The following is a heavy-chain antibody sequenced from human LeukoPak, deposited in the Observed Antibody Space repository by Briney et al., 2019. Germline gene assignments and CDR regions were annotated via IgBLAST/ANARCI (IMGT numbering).Heavy chain of an antibody. V-gene: IGHV3-23*01. CDR3: AKGTLPSRITVAGPNFDS. J-gene: IGHJ4*02. CDR2: IVGSGGST. CDR1: GFTFSSYA. Sequence: GGSLRLSCAASGFTFSSYAMSWVRQAPEKGLEWVSVIVGSGGSTNYADSVKGRFTISRDNSKNTLYLQMNSLTTEDTAVYYCAKGTLPSRITVAGPNFDSWGQGTLVTVSS. D-gene: IGHD6-19*01.